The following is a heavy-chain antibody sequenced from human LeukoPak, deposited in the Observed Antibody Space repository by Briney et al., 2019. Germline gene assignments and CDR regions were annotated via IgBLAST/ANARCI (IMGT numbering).Heavy chain of an antibody. Sequence: SVKVSCKASGGTFSSYAISWVRQAPGQGLEWMGRISPIFGIANYAQKFQGRVTITADKSTSTAYMELSSLRSEDTAVYYCARDWYAYCGGDCYSPYYFDYWGQGTLVTVSS. CDR2: ISPIFGIA. CDR1: GGTFSSYA. J-gene: IGHJ4*02. D-gene: IGHD2-21*02. V-gene: IGHV1-69*04. CDR3: ARDWYAYCGGDCYSPYYFDY.